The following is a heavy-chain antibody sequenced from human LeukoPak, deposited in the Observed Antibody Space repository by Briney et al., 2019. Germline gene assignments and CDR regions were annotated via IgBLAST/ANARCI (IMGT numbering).Heavy chain of an antibody. D-gene: IGHD3-9*01. CDR2: ISSSSSYI. CDR1: GFTFSSYN. V-gene: IGHV3-21*01. CDR3: ARDYYYDILTGLSDY. J-gene: IGHJ4*02. Sequence: GGSLRLSCAASGFTFSSYNMNWVRQAPGKGLEWVSSISSSSSYIYYADSVKGRFTISRDNAKNSLYLQMNSLRAEDTAVYYCARDYYYDILTGLSDYWGQGTLVTVSS.